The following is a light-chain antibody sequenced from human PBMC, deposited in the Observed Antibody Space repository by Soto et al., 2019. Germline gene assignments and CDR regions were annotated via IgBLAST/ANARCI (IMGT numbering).Light chain of an antibody. CDR2: GGS. V-gene: IGKV3-20*01. CDR1: QSVSRNY. J-gene: IGKJ1*01. Sequence: EIVLTQSPGTLSLSRGERATLSCRASQSVSRNYLAWYQQKPGQAPRLLMYGGSNRATGIPDRFRGSGSGTDFSLTISRLEPEDFAVYYCQQYGSSRTFGQGTKVDIK. CDR3: QQYGSSRT.